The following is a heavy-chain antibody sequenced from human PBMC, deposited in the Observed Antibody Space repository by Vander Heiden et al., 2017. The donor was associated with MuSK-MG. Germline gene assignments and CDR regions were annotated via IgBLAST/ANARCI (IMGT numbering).Heavy chain of an antibody. CDR2: SGSGGAT. J-gene: IGHJ4*02. CDR1: GIPPGPYA. Sequence: EVQLLESGGGLVQPGGSLRLSCLASGIPPGPYAIRRVRQAPGKGLEWVSTSGSGGATYYADSVKGRFTVSRDNSKNTLYLQMNSLRAEDTAVYYCAKRGYWSSTSSHYYFDYWGQGTLVTVSS. CDR3: AKRGYWSSTSSHYYFDY. D-gene: IGHD2-2*01. V-gene: IGHV3-23*01.